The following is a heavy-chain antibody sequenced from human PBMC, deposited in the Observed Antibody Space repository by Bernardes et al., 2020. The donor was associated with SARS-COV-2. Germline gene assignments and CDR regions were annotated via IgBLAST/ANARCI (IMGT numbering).Heavy chain of an antibody. J-gene: IGHJ4*02. D-gene: IGHD5-18*01. CDR2: ILGESDTT. CDR1: GFSFSTYA. Sequence: GGSLRLSCAASGFSFSTYAMSWVRQAPGKGLEWVSAILGESDTTYYADPVKGRFTISRDNSKNTLYLQMNSLRAEDTAFYYCAKGPLDTDIVARSRVYFDSWGQGILVTVSS. CDR3: AKGPLDTDIVARSRVYFDS. V-gene: IGHV3-23*01.